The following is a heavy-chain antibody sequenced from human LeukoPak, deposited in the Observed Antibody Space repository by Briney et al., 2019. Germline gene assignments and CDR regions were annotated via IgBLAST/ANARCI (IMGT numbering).Heavy chain of an antibody. D-gene: IGHD4-17*01. CDR2: LSGNGYKT. CDR3: ARSTVTTLSYFDY. V-gene: IGHV3-23*01. CDR1: GFTFSSYA. Sequence: GGSLRLSCAASGFTFSSYAMSWVRQAPGKGLEWVSALSGNGYKTYYADSVKGRFTISRDNSKNTLYLQMNSLRAEDTAVYYCARSTVTTLSYFDYWGQGTLVTVSS. J-gene: IGHJ4*02.